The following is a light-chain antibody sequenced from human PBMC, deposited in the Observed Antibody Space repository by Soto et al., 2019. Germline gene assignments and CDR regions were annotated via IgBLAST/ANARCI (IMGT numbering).Light chain of an antibody. V-gene: IGLV3-1*01. CDR3: QAWDSSTVV. Sequence: SYELTQPPSVSVSPGQTANITCSGDKLGDKYTCWYQQKPGQSPVLVIYKDNKRPSGIPERFSGSNSGNTATLTISGTQAMDEADYYFQAWDSSTVVFGGGTKLTVL. J-gene: IGLJ2*01. CDR2: KDN. CDR1: KLGDKY.